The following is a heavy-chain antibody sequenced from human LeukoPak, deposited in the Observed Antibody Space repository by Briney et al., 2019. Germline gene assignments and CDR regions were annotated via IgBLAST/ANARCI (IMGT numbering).Heavy chain of an antibody. J-gene: IGHJ4*02. Sequence: KPSETLSLTCTVSGASINSNYWTWIRQPAGKGLEWIGRINISGSTNYNPPLKSRVTMSEDTSKNRFSLKLSSVTAADTAVYYCARALRGYYFDFWGQGTLVTVSS. CDR2: INISGST. CDR3: ARALRGYYFDF. D-gene: IGHD3-22*01. V-gene: IGHV4-4*07. CDR1: GASINSNY.